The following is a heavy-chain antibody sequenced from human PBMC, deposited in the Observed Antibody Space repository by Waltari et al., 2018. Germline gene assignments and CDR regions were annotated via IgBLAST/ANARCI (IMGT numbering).Heavy chain of an antibody. V-gene: IGHV3-7*03. CDR1: AINFSTFW. CDR2: INQHGSER. CDR3: ARDSDGTSPETSGFYE. D-gene: IGHD1-26*01. Sequence: EVQLVESGGGLVQPGGSLRLSCAARAINFSTFWVSWVRQAPGKGLEWVANINQHGSERNYGESVKGRFTISRDNAKKSLFLQMNSLRAEDTAVYYCARDSDGTSPETSGFYEWGQGTLVTVSS. J-gene: IGHJ4*02.